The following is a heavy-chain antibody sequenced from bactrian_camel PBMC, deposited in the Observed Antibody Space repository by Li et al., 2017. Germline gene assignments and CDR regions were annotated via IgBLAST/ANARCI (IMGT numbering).Heavy chain of an antibody. V-gene: IGHV3S28*01. Sequence: QLVESGGGSVEAGGSLRLSRAASGYSVSQGYMAWFRQAPGKEREGVASIDTNGLTTYADSVKGRFTISKDNDKNTLYLEMNSLKLEDSAVYYCATDLTIDWVRADGYWGQGTQVTVSS. CDR2: IDTNGLTT. D-gene: IGHD2*01. J-gene: IGHJ4*01. CDR3: ATDLTIDWVRADGY. CDR1: GYSVSQGY.